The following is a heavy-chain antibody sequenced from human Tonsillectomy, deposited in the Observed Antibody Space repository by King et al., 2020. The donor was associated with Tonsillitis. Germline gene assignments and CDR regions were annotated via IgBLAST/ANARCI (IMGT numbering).Heavy chain of an antibody. J-gene: IGHJ4*02. Sequence: VQLVESGAEVKKPGAPLKVSCKASGYTFTAYYMHWVRQAPGQGLEWMGWINPNSGGTNYAQKIQGRVTMTRDTSFSTAYVERSRLRSDDTAVYYCARDFCGGDCYSFDYWGQGTLVTVSS. V-gene: IGHV1-2*02. CDR3: ARDFCGGDCYSFDY. D-gene: IGHD2-21*02. CDR1: GYTFTAYY. CDR2: INPNSGGT.